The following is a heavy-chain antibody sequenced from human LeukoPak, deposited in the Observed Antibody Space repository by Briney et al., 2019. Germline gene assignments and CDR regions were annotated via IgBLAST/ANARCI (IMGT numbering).Heavy chain of an antibody. Sequence: GGSLRLSCAASGFTFSDYYMTWIRQAPGKGLEWVSYISGSSTNTNYADSVKGRFTISRDNAKNSLYLQMNSLRAEDTAVYYCARDQVVPGFWGQGTLVTVSS. J-gene: IGHJ4*02. CDR1: GFTFSDYY. CDR2: ISGSSTNT. CDR3: ARDQVVPGF. V-gene: IGHV3-11*06. D-gene: IGHD3-22*01.